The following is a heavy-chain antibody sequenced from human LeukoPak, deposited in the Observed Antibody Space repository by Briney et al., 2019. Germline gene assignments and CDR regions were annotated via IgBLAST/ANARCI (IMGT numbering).Heavy chain of an antibody. CDR1: GYTFTSYG. V-gene: IGHV1-18*01. CDR2: ISAYNGNT. CDR3: ASDSSGYYYRYYFDY. Sequence: ASVKVSCKASGYTFTSYGISWVRQAPGQGLEWMGWISAYNGNTNYAQKLQGRVTMTTDTSTSTAYMELRSLRSEDTAVYYCASDSSGYYYRYYFDYWGQGTLVTVSS. D-gene: IGHD3-22*01. J-gene: IGHJ4*02.